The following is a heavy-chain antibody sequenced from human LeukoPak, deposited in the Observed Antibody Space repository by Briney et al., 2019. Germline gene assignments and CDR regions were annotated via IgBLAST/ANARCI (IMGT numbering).Heavy chain of an antibody. D-gene: IGHD2-15*01. V-gene: IGHV5-51*01. Sequence: GESLKISCKGSGYSFTSYWSGWVRQMPGKGLEWVGIIYPGDSDTRYSPSFQGPVTMSADKSISTAYLQWSSLKASDTAMYYCARRVGYCSGGSCWFFDYWGQGTLVTVSS. CDR2: IYPGDSDT. CDR3: ARRVGYCSGGSCWFFDY. J-gene: IGHJ4*02. CDR1: GYSFTSYW.